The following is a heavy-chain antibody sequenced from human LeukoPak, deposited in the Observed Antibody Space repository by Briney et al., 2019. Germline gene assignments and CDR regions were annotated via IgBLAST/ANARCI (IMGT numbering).Heavy chain of an antibody. V-gene: IGHV6-1*01. CDR2: TYYRSKWYN. J-gene: IGHJ3*01. D-gene: IGHD5-24*01. Sequence: SQTLSLTCVISGDSVASNSTACNWIRQSPSRGLECLGRTYYRSKWYNDYAVSVKSRITINPDTSKNQFSLQLNSVTPEDTAVYYCARGGQGDGYSADEAFDFWGQGTMVTVS. CDR3: ARGGQGDGYSADEAFDF. CDR1: GDSVASNSTA.